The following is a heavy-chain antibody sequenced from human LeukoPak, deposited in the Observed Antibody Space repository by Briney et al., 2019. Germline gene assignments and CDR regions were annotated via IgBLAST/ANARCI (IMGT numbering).Heavy chain of an antibody. CDR1: GGSISSYY. D-gene: IGHD3-22*01. CDR2: IYYSGST. V-gene: IGHV4-59*08. J-gene: IGHJ4*02. Sequence: PSETLSLTCTVSGGSISSYYWSWIRQPPGKGLEWIGYIYYSGSTNYNPSLKSRVTISVDTSKNQFSPKLSSVTAADTAVYYCANLWGGYYYDSSGYSDYWGQGTLVTVSS. CDR3: ANLWGGYYYDSSGYSDY.